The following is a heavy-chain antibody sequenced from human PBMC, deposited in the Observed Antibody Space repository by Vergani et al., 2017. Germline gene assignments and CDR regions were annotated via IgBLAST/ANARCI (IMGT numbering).Heavy chain of an antibody. CDR2: IYYTGSA. CDR1: GGSISSSSHF. Sequence: QVQLQEWGAGLLKTSETLSLTCTLSGGSISSSSHFWGWLRPTPGKGLEWIGSIYYTGSAYYNPSLKSRVSISVDASKNQFSLKLSSVTAADSAVYYCARHDSGHYDASYYGLDVWGQGTTVTVSS. D-gene: IGHD3-16*01. J-gene: IGHJ6*02. CDR3: ARHDSGHYDASYYGLDV. V-gene: IGHV4-39*01.